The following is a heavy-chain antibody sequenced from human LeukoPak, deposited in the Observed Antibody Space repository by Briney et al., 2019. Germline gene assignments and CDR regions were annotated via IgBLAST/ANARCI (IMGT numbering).Heavy chain of an antibody. CDR2: IYSGNNT. D-gene: IGHD3-10*01. CDR3: ARVRGSYYFDY. V-gene: IGHV3-66*01. CDR1: GFTVSSKY. Sequence: GGSLRLSCAASGFTVSSKYISWVRQAPGKGLEWVSVIYSGNNTYYVDSVKGRFTISRDNSKNTLYLQMNSLRAEDTAEYYCARVRGSYYFDYWGQGTLVTVSS. J-gene: IGHJ4*02.